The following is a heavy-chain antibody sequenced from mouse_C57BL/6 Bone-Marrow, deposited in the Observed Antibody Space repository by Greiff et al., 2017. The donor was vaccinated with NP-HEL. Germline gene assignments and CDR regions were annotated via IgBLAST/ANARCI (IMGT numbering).Heavy chain of an antibody. V-gene: IGHV1-53*01. Sequence: QVQLQQPGTELVKPGASVKLSCKASGYTFTSYWMHWVKQRPGQGLEWIGNINPSNGGTNYNEKFKSKATLTVHKSSSTAYMQLSSLTSEDSAVYYCARLDSNYWYFDGWGTGTTVTVSS. CDR1: GYTFTSYW. J-gene: IGHJ1*03. CDR2: INPSNGGT. D-gene: IGHD2-5*01. CDR3: ARLDSNYWYFDG.